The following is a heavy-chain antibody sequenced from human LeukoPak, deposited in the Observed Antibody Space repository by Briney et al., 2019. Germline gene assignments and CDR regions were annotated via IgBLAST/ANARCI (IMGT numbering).Heavy chain of an antibody. CDR2: IYYTGST. CDR3: ARDGRGLLGI. D-gene: IGHD1-26*01. Sequence: PSETLSLTCTVSGGSMSGHYWSWIRQPPGKGPERIGYIYYTGSTDYNPSLRSRVTLSVDTSKNQFSLKLTSVTAADTAVYYCARDGRGLLGIWGQGTMVTVSS. CDR1: GGSMSGHY. J-gene: IGHJ3*02. V-gene: IGHV4-59*11.